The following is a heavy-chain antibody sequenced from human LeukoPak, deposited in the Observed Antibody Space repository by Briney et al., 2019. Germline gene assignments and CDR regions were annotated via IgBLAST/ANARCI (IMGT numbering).Heavy chain of an antibody. Sequence: PGGSLRLSCAASGFTFDDYGMSWVRQAPGKGLEWVSGINWNGGSTGYADSVKGRFTISRDNAENSLYLQMNSLRAEDTALYYCATLDSDYYYMDVWGKGTAVTVSS. CDR3: ATLDSDYYYMDV. CDR2: INWNGGST. V-gene: IGHV3-20*04. D-gene: IGHD2-2*03. J-gene: IGHJ6*03. CDR1: GFTFDDYG.